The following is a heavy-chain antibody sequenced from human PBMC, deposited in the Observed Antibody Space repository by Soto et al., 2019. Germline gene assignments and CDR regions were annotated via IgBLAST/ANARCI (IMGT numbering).Heavy chain of an antibody. CDR2: ISSGSSSI. CDR3: GRGRHGTGWYDY. D-gene: IGHD6-19*01. CDR1: GFTFGTYS. Sequence: GGSLRLSCAASGFTFGTYSMNWVRQAPGKGLEWVSSISSGSSSIYYADSVKGRFTISRDNAKNSLFLQMNSLRAEDTAVYYCGRGRHGTGWYDYWGQGTLVTVSS. V-gene: IGHV3-21*01. J-gene: IGHJ4*02.